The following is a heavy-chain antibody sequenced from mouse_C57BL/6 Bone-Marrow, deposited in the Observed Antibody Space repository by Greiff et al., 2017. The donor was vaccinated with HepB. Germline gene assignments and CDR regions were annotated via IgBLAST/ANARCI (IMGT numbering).Heavy chain of an antibody. D-gene: IGHD1-1*01. CDR3: ARGYYGSSRHWYFDV. J-gene: IGHJ1*03. V-gene: IGHV1-81*01. Sequence: VQLQQSGAELARPGASVKLSCKASGYTFTSYGISWVKQRTGQGLEWIGEIYPRSGNTYYNEKFKGKATLTADKSSSTAYMELRSLTSEDSAVYFCARGYYGSSRHWYFDVWGTGTTVTVSS. CDR1: GYTFTSYG. CDR2: IYPRSGNT.